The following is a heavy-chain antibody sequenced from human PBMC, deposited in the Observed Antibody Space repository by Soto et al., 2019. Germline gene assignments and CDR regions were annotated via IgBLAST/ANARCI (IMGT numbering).Heavy chain of an antibody. CDR1: GFTFSIYA. D-gene: IGHD1-1*01. V-gene: IGHV3-30-3*01. Sequence: ESGGGVVQPGRSVRLSCAASGFTFSIYAMHWVRQAPGKGLEWVAVISYDGSNKYYADSVKGRFTISRDNSKNTLYLQMNSLRAEDTAVYYCARDRLRYNWNDFPYYYYGMDVWGQGTTVTVSS. CDR2: ISYDGSNK. CDR3: ARDRLRYNWNDFPYYYYGMDV. J-gene: IGHJ6*02.